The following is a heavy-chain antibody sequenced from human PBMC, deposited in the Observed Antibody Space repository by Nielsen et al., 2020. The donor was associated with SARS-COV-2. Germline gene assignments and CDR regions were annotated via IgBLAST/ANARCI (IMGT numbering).Heavy chain of an antibody. J-gene: IGHJ6*02. D-gene: IGHD4-11*01. CDR3: ARLQYYYYGMDV. CDR2: ISGSGGST. V-gene: IGHV3-23*01. Sequence: WIRQPPGKGLEWVSAISGSGGSTYYADSVKGRFTISRDNSKNSLYLQMNSLRAEDTAVYYCARLQYYYYGMDVWGQGTTVTVSS.